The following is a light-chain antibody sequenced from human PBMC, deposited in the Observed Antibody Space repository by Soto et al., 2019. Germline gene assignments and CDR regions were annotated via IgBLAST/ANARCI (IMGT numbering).Light chain of an antibody. CDR2: DAS. V-gene: IGKV1-5*01. Sequence: DIQMTQSPSTLSASVGDRVTITCRASQSIGTWLAWYQQKPGKAPKLLIYDASNLESGVPSRLRGSGSGTELTLTISSRQTHGSATYYCQQCISYCYPCGQVT. CDR3: QQCISYCYP. CDR1: QSIGTW. J-gene: IGKJ2*01.